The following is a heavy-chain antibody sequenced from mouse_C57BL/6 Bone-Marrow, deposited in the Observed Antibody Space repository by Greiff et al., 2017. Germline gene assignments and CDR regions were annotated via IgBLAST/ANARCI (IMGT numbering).Heavy chain of an antibody. CDR2: SRNKANDYTT. D-gene: IGHD1-1*01. CDR3: ARDHNYYGSSYDYAMDY. V-gene: IGHV7-1*01. Sequence: EVKVVESGGGLVQSGRSLRLSCATSGFTFSDFYMEWVRQAPGKGLEWIAASRNKANDYTTEYSASVKGRFIVSRDTSQSILYLQMNALRAEDTAIYYCARDHNYYGSSYDYAMDYWGQGTSVTVSS. J-gene: IGHJ4*01. CDR1: GFTFSDFY.